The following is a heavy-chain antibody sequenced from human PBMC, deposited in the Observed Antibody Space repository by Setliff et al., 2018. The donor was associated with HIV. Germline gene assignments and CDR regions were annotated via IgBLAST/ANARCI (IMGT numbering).Heavy chain of an antibody. J-gene: IGHJ4*02. Sequence: GASVKVSCKASGYTFTSYGISWVRQAPGQGLEWMGWLSDYNGNTNYAQNFQGRVTLTADTSTSTAYMEVRSLRSDDTAVYYCARGDPDSSDWFLDYWGQGTLVTVSS. CDR3: ARGDPDSSDWFLDY. D-gene: IGHD6-19*01. CDR1: GYTFTSYG. CDR2: LSDYNGNT. V-gene: IGHV1-18*01.